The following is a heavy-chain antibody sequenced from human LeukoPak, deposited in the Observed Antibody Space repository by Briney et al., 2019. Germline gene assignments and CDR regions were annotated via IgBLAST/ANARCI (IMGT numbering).Heavy chain of an antibody. Sequence: PSETLSLTCTVSGGSISSYYWSWIRQPPGKGLEWIGYIYYSGSTNYNPSLKSRVTISVDTSKNQFSLKLSSVTAADTAVYYCARESRRAITMVRGVSNYFDYWGQGTLVTVSS. CDR2: IYYSGST. D-gene: IGHD3-10*01. J-gene: IGHJ4*02. CDR1: GGSISSYY. CDR3: ARESRRAITMVRGVSNYFDY. V-gene: IGHV4-59*01.